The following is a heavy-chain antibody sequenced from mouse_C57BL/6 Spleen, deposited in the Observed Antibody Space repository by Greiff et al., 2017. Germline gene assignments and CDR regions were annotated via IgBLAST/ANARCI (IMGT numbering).Heavy chain of an antibody. CDR2: ISGGGGNT. D-gene: IGHD1-1*02. CDR1: GFTFSSYS. V-gene: IGHV5-9*01. J-gene: IGHJ1*03. CDR3: ARHCGKTIPVYWYFDV. Sequence: EVKVVESGGGLVKPGGSLKLSCAASGFTFSSYSMSWVRQTPEKRLEWVATISGGGGNTYYPDSVKGRFTISRDNAKNTLYLQMSSLRSEDTALYYCARHCGKTIPVYWYFDVWGTGTTVTVSS.